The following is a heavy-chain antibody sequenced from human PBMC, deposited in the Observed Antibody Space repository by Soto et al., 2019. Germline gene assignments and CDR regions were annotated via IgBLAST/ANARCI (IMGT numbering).Heavy chain of an antibody. CDR2: IYYSGST. CDR3: ARTLSGGFDY. V-gene: IGHV4-59*01. J-gene: IGHJ4*02. Sequence: SETLSLTCTVSGDSISNYYWSWIRQPPGKGLEWIGYIYYSGSTNYNPSLKSRVSISLDTSKSQFSLNLNSVTAADTAVYYCARTLSGGFDYWGQGTLVTVYS. CDR1: GDSISNYY.